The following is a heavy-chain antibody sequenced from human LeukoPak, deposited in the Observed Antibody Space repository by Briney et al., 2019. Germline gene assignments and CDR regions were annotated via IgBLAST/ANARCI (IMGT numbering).Heavy chain of an antibody. J-gene: IGHJ4*02. Sequence: SGGSLRLSCAASGFTFSSYGMHWVRQAPGKGLEWVAFIRYDGSNKYYADSVKGRFTISRDNSKNTLYLQMNSLRAEDTAVYYCAKWTVTLFDYWGQGTLVTVSS. D-gene: IGHD4-17*01. V-gene: IGHV3-30*02. CDR2: IRYDGSNK. CDR1: GFTFSSYG. CDR3: AKWTVTLFDY.